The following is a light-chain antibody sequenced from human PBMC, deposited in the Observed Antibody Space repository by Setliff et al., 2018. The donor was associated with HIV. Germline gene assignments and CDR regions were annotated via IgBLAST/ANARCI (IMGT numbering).Light chain of an antibody. CDR2: EVN. CDR1: SSNVGGYNY. Sequence: QSALTQPASLSGSPGQSITISCTGTSSNVGGYNYVSWYQQHPGKAPKLIIYEVNYRPSGVSNRFSGSKSGNTASLIISGLQAEDEADYYCSSYRDTNTWVFGGGTKVTV. J-gene: IGLJ3*02. CDR3: SSYRDTNTWV. V-gene: IGLV2-14*01.